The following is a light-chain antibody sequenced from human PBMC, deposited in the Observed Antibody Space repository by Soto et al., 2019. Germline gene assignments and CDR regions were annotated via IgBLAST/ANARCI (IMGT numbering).Light chain of an antibody. CDR2: GSD. CDR3: QSYDSNLSEV. CDR1: GSNIGSGYG. J-gene: IGLJ1*01. V-gene: IGLV1-40*01. Sequence: QSALTQPPSVPGAPGQTVTISCTGSGSNIGSGYGVQWYQQLPGTAPRLLIYGSDDRPSGVPDRFSASVSGNSASLAITGLQTEDEAVYYCQSYDSNLSEVFGPGTKSPS.